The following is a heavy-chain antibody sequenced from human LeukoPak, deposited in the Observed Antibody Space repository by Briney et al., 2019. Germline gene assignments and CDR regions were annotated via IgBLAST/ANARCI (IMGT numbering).Heavy chain of an antibody. Sequence: GGSLRLSCVASEFTLTDYALHWVRQAPGKGLEWVAVSSHDGSDKKVADAVKGRFTISRDNSKNLVYLQMSSLTTEDTAMYYCAREGGYDSGYFADYLDPWGQGTLVTVSS. CDR1: EFTLTDYA. D-gene: IGHD3-22*01. J-gene: IGHJ5*02. CDR3: AREGGYDSGYFADYLDP. CDR2: SSHDGSDK. V-gene: IGHV3-30-3*01.